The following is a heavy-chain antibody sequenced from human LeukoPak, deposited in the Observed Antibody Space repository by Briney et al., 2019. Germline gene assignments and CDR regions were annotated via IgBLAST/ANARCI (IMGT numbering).Heavy chain of an antibody. D-gene: IGHD2/OR15-2a*01. Sequence: ASVKVSCKTSGYTFTDYYIHWVRQAPGQGLEWLGWIDPRDGGTNYSEEFRGRVTITTDTSINTAYMELSSLTFDDTAVFFCARVKYYLYAYWGQGTLLTVSS. CDR1: GYTFTDYY. CDR3: ARVKYYLYAY. CDR2: IDPRDGGT. V-gene: IGHV1-2*02. J-gene: IGHJ4*02.